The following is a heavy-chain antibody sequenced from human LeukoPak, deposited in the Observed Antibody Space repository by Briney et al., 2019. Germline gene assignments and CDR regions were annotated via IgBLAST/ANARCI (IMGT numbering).Heavy chain of an antibody. CDR3: ARGWVYCTNGVCYRRFDD. CDR1: GFTFSSYD. J-gene: IGHJ4*02. Sequence: PGGSLRLSCAASGFTFSSYDMHWVRQATGKGLEWVSAIGTAGDTYYQGSVKGRFTISRKNAKNSFYLQMNRLRAGDTAVYYCARGWVYCTNGVCYRRFDDWGQGTLVTVSS. D-gene: IGHD2-8*01. V-gene: IGHV3-13*01. CDR2: IGTAGDT.